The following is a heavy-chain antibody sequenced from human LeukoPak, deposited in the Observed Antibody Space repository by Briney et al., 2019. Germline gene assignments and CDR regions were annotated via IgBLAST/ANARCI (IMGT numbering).Heavy chain of an antibody. CDR2: ISYDGTNK. CDR1: GFTFSSYA. Sequence: PGGSLRLSCAASGFTFSSYAIHWVRQAPGKGLEWVALISYDGTNKYYTDSVKGRFSISRDNSKNTLYLQMSSLRTEDTAVYYCARRSYYDYTPDAFDIWGQGTMVTVSS. J-gene: IGHJ3*02. CDR3: ARRSYYDYTPDAFDI. V-gene: IGHV3-30*03. D-gene: IGHD1-26*01.